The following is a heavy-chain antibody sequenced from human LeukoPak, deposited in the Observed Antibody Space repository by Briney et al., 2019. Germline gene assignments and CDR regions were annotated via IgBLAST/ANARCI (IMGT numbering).Heavy chain of an antibody. J-gene: IGHJ6*02. V-gene: IGHV4-4*07. CDR1: GGSISGYF. Sequence: SETLSLTRTVSGGSISGYFWSWIRQPAGMGLEWLGRMHTSGSTNYNPSLKSRVTISVDTSKNQFSLKLSSVTAADTAVYYCARQGPVLRYFARKTYYYYGRDVGGQGTTAT. CDR3: ARQGPVLRYFARKTYYYYGRDV. CDR2: MHTSGST. D-gene: IGHD3-9*01.